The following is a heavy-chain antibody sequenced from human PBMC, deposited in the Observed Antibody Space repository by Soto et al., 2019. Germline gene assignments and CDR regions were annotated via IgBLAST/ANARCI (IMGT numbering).Heavy chain of an antibody. CDR2: IYYSGST. Sequence: QLQLQESGPGLVKPSETLSLTCTVSGGSISSSSYYWGWIRQPPGKGLEWIGSIYYSGSTYYNPSLKSRVTISVDTFKNQFSLKLSSVTAADTAVYYCARKTTVTTGWFDPWGQGTLVTVSS. D-gene: IGHD4-17*01. CDR3: ARKTTVTTGWFDP. CDR1: GGSISSSSYY. J-gene: IGHJ5*02. V-gene: IGHV4-39*01.